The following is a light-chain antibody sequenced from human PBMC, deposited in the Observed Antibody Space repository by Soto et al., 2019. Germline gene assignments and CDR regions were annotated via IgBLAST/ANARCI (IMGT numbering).Light chain of an antibody. CDR3: NSYTSTSTGV. CDR2: DVS. Sequence: QSALTQPASVSGSPGQSITISCTGSSSDVGAYDYVSWYQQHPGEAPKLLIHDVSNRPSGVSNRFSGCKSGNTASLTISGLQAEDEADYYCNSYTSTSTGVFGTGTKLTVL. V-gene: IGLV2-14*03. J-gene: IGLJ1*01. CDR1: SSDVGAYDY.